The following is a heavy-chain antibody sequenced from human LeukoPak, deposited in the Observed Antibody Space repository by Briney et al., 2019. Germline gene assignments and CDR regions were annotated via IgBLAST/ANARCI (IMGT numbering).Heavy chain of an antibody. J-gene: IGHJ5*02. D-gene: IGHD3-10*01. CDR2: IIPIFGTA. V-gene: IGHV1-69*05. CDR3: ARGKGLWFQGWFDP. Sequence: GSSVKVSCKASGGTFSSYAISWVRQAPGQGLEWMGGIIPIFGTANYAQKFQGRVTITTDESTSTAYMELSSLRSEDTAVYYCARGKGLWFQGWFDPWGQGTLVTVSS. CDR1: GGTFSSYA.